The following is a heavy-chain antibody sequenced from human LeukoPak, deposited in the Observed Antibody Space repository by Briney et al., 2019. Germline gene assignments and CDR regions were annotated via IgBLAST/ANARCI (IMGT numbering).Heavy chain of an antibody. Sequence: ASVKLSCTASGYTFTDYYMYWVRQAPGQGLEWMGWIYPNSGDTNYAQKFQGRVTMTRDTSINTAYMEVSGLRSDDTAVYYCARDGQSMMVEFDFWGQGTLVSVSS. J-gene: IGHJ4*02. CDR3: ARDGQSMMVEFDF. D-gene: IGHD2-15*01. V-gene: IGHV1-2*02. CDR1: GYTFTDYY. CDR2: IYPNSGDT.